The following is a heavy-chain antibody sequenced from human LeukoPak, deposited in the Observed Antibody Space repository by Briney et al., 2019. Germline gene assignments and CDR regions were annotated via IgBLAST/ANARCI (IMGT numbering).Heavy chain of an antibody. CDR2: ISGSGGST. CDR3: AKGYDFLTGYYDS. D-gene: IGHD3-9*01. CDR1: GFTFSSYV. V-gene: IGHV3-23*01. J-gene: IGHJ4*02. Sequence: GGSLRLSCAASGFTFSSYVMSWVRQAPGKGLECVSAISGSGGSTYFADSVKGRFTISRDNSKNTLYLQMNTLRAEDTAVYYCAKGYDFLTGYYDSWGQGTPVTVSS.